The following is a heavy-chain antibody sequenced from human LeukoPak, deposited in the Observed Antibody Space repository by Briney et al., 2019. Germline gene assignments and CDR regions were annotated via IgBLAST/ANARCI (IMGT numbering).Heavy chain of an antibody. J-gene: IGHJ4*02. Sequence: QSGGSLRLSCTASGFTFSTYWINCVRQSPGKGLVWVALINGDGSTTTHADSVKGRFTISRDNAKNTAYLQMNSLRDEDTAVYFCARDYAGSPDYWGQGTLVTVSS. CDR3: ARDYAGSPDY. CDR2: INGDGSTT. V-gene: IGHV3-74*03. CDR1: GFTFSTYW. D-gene: IGHD3-10*01.